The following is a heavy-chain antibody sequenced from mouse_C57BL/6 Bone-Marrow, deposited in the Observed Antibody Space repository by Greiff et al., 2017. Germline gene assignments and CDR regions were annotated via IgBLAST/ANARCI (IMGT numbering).Heavy chain of an antibody. CDR3: ARGATMIWYFDV. CDR1: GFTFSSYA. Sequence: EVMLVESGGGLVKPGGSLKLSCAASGFTFSSYAMSWVRQTPEKRLEWVATISDGGSYTYYPDNVKGRFTISRDNAKNNLYLQMSHLKSEDTAMYDCARGATMIWYFDVWGTGTTVTVSS. CDR2: ISDGGSYT. V-gene: IGHV5-4*03. J-gene: IGHJ1*03. D-gene: IGHD2-4*01.